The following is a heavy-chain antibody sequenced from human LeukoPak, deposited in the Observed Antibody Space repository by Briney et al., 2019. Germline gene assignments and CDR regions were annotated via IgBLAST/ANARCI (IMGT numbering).Heavy chain of an antibody. CDR3: AKGVVVVTGLDY. J-gene: IGHJ4*02. CDR1: GFTFRSYV. V-gene: IGHV3-23*01. D-gene: IGHD2-21*02. CDR2: ISGSSVTT. Sequence: PGGTLRLSCAASGFTFRSYVMSWVRQAPGKGLEWVSTISGSSVTTYYADSVKGRFTISRDNSKNTLYLQMNSLRAEDTAVYYCAKGVVVVTGLDYWGQGTLVTVSS.